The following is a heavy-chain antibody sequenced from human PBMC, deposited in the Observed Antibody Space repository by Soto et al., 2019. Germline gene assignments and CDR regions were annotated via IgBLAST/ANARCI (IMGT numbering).Heavy chain of an antibody. J-gene: IGHJ5*02. Sequence: KTSETLSLTCAVSGGSISSGGYSWSWIRQPPGKGLEWIGYIYHSGSTYYNPSLKSRVTISVDRSKNQFSLKLSSVTAADTAVYYCARVVGYCSGGTCYTGRFDTWGQGTLVTVS. CDR1: GGSISSGGYS. CDR2: IYHSGST. D-gene: IGHD2-15*01. CDR3: ARVVGYCSGGTCYTGRFDT. V-gene: IGHV4-30-2*01.